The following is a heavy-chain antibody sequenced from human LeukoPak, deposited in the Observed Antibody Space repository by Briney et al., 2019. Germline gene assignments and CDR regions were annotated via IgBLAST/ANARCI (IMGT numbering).Heavy chain of an antibody. CDR3: ARMILWFGERAFDI. V-gene: IGHV4-59*01. J-gene: IGHJ3*02. CDR2: IYCSGST. CDR1: GGSISSYY. D-gene: IGHD3-10*01. Sequence: PSETLSLTCTASGGSISSYYWSWIRQPPGKGLEWIGYIYCSGSTNYNPSLKSRVTISVDTSKNQFSLKLSSVTAADTAVYYCARMILWFGERAFDIWGQGTMVTVSS.